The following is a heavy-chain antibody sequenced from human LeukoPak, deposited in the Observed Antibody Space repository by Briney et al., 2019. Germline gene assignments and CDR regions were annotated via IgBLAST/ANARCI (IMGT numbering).Heavy chain of an antibody. D-gene: IGHD6-19*01. V-gene: IGHV3-23*01. CDR3: AKVASADAQARLNY. J-gene: IGHJ4*02. Sequence: PGGSLRLSCAASGFTFSSYAMSWVRQAPGKGLEWVSAISGSGGSTYYADSVKGRFTISGDNSNNTLYLQMNSLRADDTAVYYCAKVASADAQARLNYWGQGTLVTVSS. CDR2: ISGSGGST. CDR1: GFTFSSYA.